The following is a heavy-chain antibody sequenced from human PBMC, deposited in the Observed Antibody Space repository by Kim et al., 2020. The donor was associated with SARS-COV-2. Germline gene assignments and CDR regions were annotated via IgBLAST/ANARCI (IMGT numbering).Heavy chain of an antibody. CDR1: GFSFSDSA. Sequence: GGSLRLSCAASGFSFSDSAMHWVRQASGQGLEWVGRIRSKANSYATTYAASVKGRFTISRDDSNNAAYLQMNSLKTEDTAVYYCTRVPGTPLAFWDAYD. D-gene: IGHD3-3*02. J-gene: IGHJ3*02. CDR2: IRSKANSYAT. V-gene: IGHV3-73*01. CDR3: TRVPGTPLAFWDAYD.